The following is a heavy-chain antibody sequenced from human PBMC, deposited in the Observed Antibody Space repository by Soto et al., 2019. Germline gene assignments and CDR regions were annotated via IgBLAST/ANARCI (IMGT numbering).Heavy chain of an antibody. CDR1: GYTFTNYA. D-gene: IGHD6-6*01. V-gene: IGHV1-18*01. J-gene: IGHJ4*02. Sequence: QVQLVQSGVEVKKPGASVKVSCKASGYTFTNYAISWVRQAPGRGLEWMGWVNTYNGNPNYAQMFQDRVTMTTDTSTGTAYMELSSLKSDDSAVYYCARDSQFSTDWQRFDSWGQGTLVTVSS. CDR2: VNTYNGNP. CDR3: ARDSQFSTDWQRFDS.